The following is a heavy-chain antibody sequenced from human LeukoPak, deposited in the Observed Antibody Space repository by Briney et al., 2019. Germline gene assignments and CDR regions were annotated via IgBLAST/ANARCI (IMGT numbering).Heavy chain of an antibody. CDR3: ARVRTITGTTPVDY. V-gene: IGHV3-21*01. Sequence: GGSLRLSCAASGFTFSSYSMNCVRQAPGKGLEWLSPISSSSSYIYHADSVKGRFTISRDNAKNSLYLQMNSLRAEDTAVYYCARVRTITGTTPVDYWGQGTLVTVSS. CDR2: ISSSSSYI. D-gene: IGHD1-20*01. J-gene: IGHJ4*02. CDR1: GFTFSSYS.